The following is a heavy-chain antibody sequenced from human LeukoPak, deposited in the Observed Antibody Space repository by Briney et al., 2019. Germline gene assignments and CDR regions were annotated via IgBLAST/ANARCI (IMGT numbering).Heavy chain of an antibody. CDR1: GFTFSSYE. CDR2: ISSSGSTI. J-gene: IGHJ2*01. D-gene: IGHD1-26*01. CDR3: AREATILGAIGYFDL. V-gene: IGHV3-48*03. Sequence: GGSLRLSYAASGFTFSSYEMNWVRQAPGKGLEWVSYISSSGSTIYYADSVKGRFTISRDNAKNSLYLQMNSLRAEDTAVYYCAREATILGAIGYFDLWGRGTLVTVSS.